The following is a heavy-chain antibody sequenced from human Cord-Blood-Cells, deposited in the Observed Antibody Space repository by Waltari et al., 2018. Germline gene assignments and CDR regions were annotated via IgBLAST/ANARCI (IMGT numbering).Heavy chain of an antibody. V-gene: IGHV4-39*01. CDR2: IYYSGST. CDR3: ARREDGDYWFDP. CDR1: GGSISSSSYY. J-gene: IGHJ5*02. Sequence: QLQLQESGPGLVKPSEPLSLTCTVSGGSISSSSYYWDWIRQPPGKGLEWIGSIYYSGSTYYNPSLKSRVTISVDTSKNQFSLKLSSVTAADTAVYYCARREDGDYWFDPWGQGTLVTVSS. D-gene: IGHD4-17*01.